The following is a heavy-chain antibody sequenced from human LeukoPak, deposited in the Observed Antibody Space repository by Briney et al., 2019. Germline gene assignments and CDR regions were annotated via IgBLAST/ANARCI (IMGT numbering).Heavy chain of an antibody. CDR3: AKDWGGGQKAAAGTVDY. J-gene: IGHJ4*02. V-gene: IGHV3-43D*03. D-gene: IGHD6-13*01. CDR1: GFTFDDYA. CDR2: ISWDGGST. Sequence: GGSLRLSCAASGFTFDDYAMHWVRQAPGKGLEWVSLISWDGGSTYYADSVKGRFTISRDNSKNSLYLQMSSLRAEDTALYYCAKDWGGGQKAAAGTVDYWGQGTLVTVSS.